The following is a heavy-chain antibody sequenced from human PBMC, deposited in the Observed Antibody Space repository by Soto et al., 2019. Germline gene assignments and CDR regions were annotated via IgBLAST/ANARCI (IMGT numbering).Heavy chain of an antibody. Sequence: GGSLRLSCAASGFTFSSYEMNWVRQAPGKGLEWVSYISSSGSTIYYADSVKGRFTISRDNAKNSLYLQMNSLRAEDAAVYYCARDRGGRYHYYGMDVWGQGTTVTVSS. CDR1: GFTFSSYE. D-gene: IGHD2-15*01. CDR2: ISSSGSTI. CDR3: ARDRGGRYHYYGMDV. J-gene: IGHJ6*02. V-gene: IGHV3-48*03.